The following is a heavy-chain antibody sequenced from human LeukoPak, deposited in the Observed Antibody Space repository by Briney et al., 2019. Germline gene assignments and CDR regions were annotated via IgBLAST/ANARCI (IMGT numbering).Heavy chain of an antibody. CDR1: GFTFNNYA. J-gene: IGHJ4*02. V-gene: IGHV3-23*01. CDR3: VRAAPRDCSSTSCSLFDN. D-gene: IGHD2-2*01. Sequence: GGSLRLSCAGSGFTFNNYAMSWVRQTPRKGLEWVSTISISGDGTYYADPVKGRFTMSRDKSKNTVYLQMSSLRAEDTAVYYCVRAAPRDCSSTSCSLFDNWGQEILVTVSS. CDR2: ISISGDGT.